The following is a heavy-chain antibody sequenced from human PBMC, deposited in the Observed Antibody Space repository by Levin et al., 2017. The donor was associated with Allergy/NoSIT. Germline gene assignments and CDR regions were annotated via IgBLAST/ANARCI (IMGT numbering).Heavy chain of an antibody. J-gene: IGHJ4*02. Sequence: TSETLSLTCAVYGGSFSGYYWSWIRQPPGKGLEWIGESNHSGSTNYNPSLKSRVTISVDTSKNQFSLKLSSVTAADTAVYYCARERRDGYKNLYYFDYWGQGTLVTVSS. CDR2: SNHSGST. CDR3: ARERRDGYKNLYYFDY. D-gene: IGHD5-24*01. CDR1: GGSFSGYY. V-gene: IGHV4-34*01.